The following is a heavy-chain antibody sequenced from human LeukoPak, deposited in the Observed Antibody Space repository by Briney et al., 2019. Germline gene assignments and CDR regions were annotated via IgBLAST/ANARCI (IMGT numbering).Heavy chain of an antibody. CDR2: IYNSGST. CDR1: GASISSSAWY. J-gene: IGHJ6*03. CDR3: ARLITGGVYYMDV. Sequence: SETLSLTCTVSGASISSSAWYWGWIRQPPGKGLEWIGIIYNSGSTYYNPSLQSRVTLSVDTSKNQFSLRLSSVTAADTAVYYCARLITGGVYYMDVWGKGTTVTVSS. D-gene: IGHD1-14*01. V-gene: IGHV4-39*07.